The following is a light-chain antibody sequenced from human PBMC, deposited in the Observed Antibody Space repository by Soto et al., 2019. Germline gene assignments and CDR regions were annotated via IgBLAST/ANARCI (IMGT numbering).Light chain of an antibody. J-gene: IGLJ1*01. Sequence: QSALTKPPSAYGSSGRSVTISCSGTSSDVGGYNYVSWHQQHPGKAPKLMIYEVSKRPSGVPDRFSGSKSGNTASLIVSGLQAEDEADYYCSSYAGSNNFVFGTGTKVTVL. V-gene: IGLV2-8*01. CDR2: EVS. CDR1: SSDVGGYNY. CDR3: SSYAGSNNFV.